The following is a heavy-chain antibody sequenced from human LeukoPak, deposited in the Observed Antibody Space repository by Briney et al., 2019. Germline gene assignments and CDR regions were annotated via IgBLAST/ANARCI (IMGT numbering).Heavy chain of an antibody. V-gene: IGHV1-2*02. D-gene: IGHD3-16*02. CDR2: INPNSGGT. Sequence: GASVKVSCKASGYTFTGYYMHWVRQAPGQGLEWMGWINPNSGGTNYAQKFQGRVTMTRDTSISTAYMELSRLRSDDTAVYYCARAPTYYDYVWGSYRQGNYFDYWGQGTLVTVSS. CDR1: GYTFTGYY. J-gene: IGHJ4*02. CDR3: ARAPTYYDYVWGSYRQGNYFDY.